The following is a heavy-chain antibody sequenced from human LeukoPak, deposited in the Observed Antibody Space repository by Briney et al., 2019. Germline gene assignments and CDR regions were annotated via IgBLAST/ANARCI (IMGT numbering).Heavy chain of an antibody. V-gene: IGHV1-18*01. J-gene: IGHJ4*02. Sequence: GASVKVSCKASGYTFTSYGISWVRQAPGQGLERMGWISVYNGNTNNAQKLQGRVTMNTDTSTRTAYMELRSLRSDDTAVYYCARVYNYYDTSGYYLGNYFDHWGRGTLVTVSS. D-gene: IGHD3-22*01. CDR1: GYTFTSYG. CDR2: ISVYNGNT. CDR3: ARVYNYYDTSGYYLGNYFDH.